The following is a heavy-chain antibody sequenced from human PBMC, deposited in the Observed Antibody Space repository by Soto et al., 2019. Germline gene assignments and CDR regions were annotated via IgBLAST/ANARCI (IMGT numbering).Heavy chain of an antibody. CDR1: GYTFTAYH. J-gene: IGHJ6*02. Sequence: QVQLVQSGAEVKEPGDSVRVSCEASGYTFTAYHIHWVRQAPGQGLEWMGWINPKFGDTTYAQDFQGRVTMTRDMSISTVYMELSRLTSDHTAIYYCARNMDYYYGRGCGNGHGVWGQGTTVTVFS. V-gene: IGHV1-2*02. CDR3: ARNMDYYYGRGCGNGHGV. CDR2: INPKFGDT. D-gene: IGHD3-10*02.